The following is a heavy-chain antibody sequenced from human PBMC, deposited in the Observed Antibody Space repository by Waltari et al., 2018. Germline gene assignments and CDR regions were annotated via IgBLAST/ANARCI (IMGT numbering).Heavy chain of an antibody. Sequence: QVQLQQWGAGLLKPSDTLSLTCAVYGGSSNDYYWSWIRQPPGKGLEWIGEINHSGATNYSPSLESRVTMSIDTSKKQFSLNLSSVTAADTAVYYCARGGLGYCSSASCSIDSWGQGTLVTVSS. CDR1: GGSSNDYY. CDR2: INHSGAT. CDR3: ARGGLGYCSSASCSIDS. J-gene: IGHJ4*02. V-gene: IGHV4-34*01. D-gene: IGHD2-2*01.